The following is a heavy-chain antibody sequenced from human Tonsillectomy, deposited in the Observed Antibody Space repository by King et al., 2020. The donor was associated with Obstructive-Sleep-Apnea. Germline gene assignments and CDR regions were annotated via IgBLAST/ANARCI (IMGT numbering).Heavy chain of an antibody. D-gene: IGHD5-12*01. CDR2: MYYSGNT. J-gene: IGHJ4*02. CDR3: ARHRGVEDYGGYGDYFDY. CDR1: GGSISNYY. Sequence: VQLKESGPGLVKPSETLSLTCTVSGGSISNYYWSWIRQPPGKGLEWIGYMYYSGNTNFNPSLKSRVTISADTSKIQFSLRLSSVTAADTAVYYCARHRGVEDYGGYGDYFDYWGQGTLVTVSS. V-gene: IGHV4-59*08.